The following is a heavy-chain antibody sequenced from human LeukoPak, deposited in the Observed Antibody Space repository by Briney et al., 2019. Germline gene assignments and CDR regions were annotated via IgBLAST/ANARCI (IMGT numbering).Heavy chain of an antibody. CDR1: GGSFSGYY. CDR2: INHSGST. Sequence: PSETLSLTCAVYGGSFSGYYWSWIRQPPGKGLEWIGEINHSGSTNYNPSLKSRVTISVDTSKNQFSLKLSSVTAADTAVYYCARRQRYSSSWAFDYWGQGTLVTVSS. D-gene: IGHD6-13*01. CDR3: ARRQRYSSSWAFDY. J-gene: IGHJ4*02. V-gene: IGHV4-34*01.